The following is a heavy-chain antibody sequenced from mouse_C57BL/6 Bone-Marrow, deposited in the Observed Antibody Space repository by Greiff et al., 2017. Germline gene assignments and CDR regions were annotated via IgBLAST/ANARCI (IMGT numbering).Heavy chain of an antibody. J-gene: IGHJ2*01. V-gene: IGHV7-3*01. D-gene: IGHD1-1*01. CDR1: GFTFTDYY. CDR3: ASLYYGSSYDYFDY. Sequence: EVKLVESGGGLVQPGGSLSLSCAASGFTFTDYYMSWVRQPPGKALEWLGFIRNKANGYTTEYSASVKGRFTISRDNAQSIIYLQMNSLRAEDSATYYCASLYYGSSYDYFDYWGQGTTLTVSS. CDR2: IRNKANGYTT.